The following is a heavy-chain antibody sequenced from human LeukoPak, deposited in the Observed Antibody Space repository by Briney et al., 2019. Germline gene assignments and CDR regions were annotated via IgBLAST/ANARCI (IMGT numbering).Heavy chain of an antibody. CDR2: ISGSSDNT. Sequence: GGSLRLSCAASGFTFNIYAMSWVRQAPGKGLEWVSVISGSSDNTYYADSVKGRFTISRDNSKNTVYLQMNSLRAGDTAVYFCAKTRGSSTAANDYWGQGTLVTVSS. CDR1: GFTFNIYA. V-gene: IGHV3-23*01. J-gene: IGHJ4*02. CDR3: AKTRGSSTAANDY. D-gene: IGHD2-2*01.